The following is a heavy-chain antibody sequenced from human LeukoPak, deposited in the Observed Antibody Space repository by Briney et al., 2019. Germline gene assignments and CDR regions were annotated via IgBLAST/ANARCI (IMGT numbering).Heavy chain of an antibody. CDR2: IYSGGST. CDR3: ARGGELDPFSHPFDI. V-gene: IGHV3-66*01. D-gene: IGHD1-1*01. J-gene: IGHJ3*02. CDR1: GFTVSSNY. Sequence: PGGSLRLSCAASGFTVSSNYMSWVRQAPGKGLEWVSVIYSGGSTYYADSVKGRFTISRDNSKNTLYLQMNSLRAEDTAVYYCARGGELDPFSHPFDIWGQGTMVTVSS.